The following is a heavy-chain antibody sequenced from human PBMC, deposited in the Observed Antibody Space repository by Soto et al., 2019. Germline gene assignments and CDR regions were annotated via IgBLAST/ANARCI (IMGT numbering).Heavy chain of an antibody. V-gene: IGHV3-48*02. J-gene: IGHJ3*01. CDR2: ISYSSTTI. D-gene: IGHD3-22*01. CDR1: GFSFSSYN. CDR3: ARVGGAWLFLAFDV. Sequence: EEQLVESGGGLVQPGGSLRLSCAASGFSFSSYNMIWVRQAPGKGLEWLSYISYSSTTIYYSDSVKGRFTISRDNAESSLFLQMNSLGDEDTSVYYCARVGGAWLFLAFDVWGQGTMVTVSS.